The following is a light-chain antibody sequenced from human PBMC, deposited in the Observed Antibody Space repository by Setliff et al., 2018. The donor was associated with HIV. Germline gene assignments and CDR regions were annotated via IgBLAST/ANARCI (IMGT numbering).Light chain of an antibody. CDR2: QAT. CDR1: SSDVGRYNL. CDR3: CSNTCSNTDV. Sequence: QSVLTQPASVSGSTGQSITISCTGTSSDVGRYNLVSWYQQHTGKAPKLMIYQATKRPSGISNRFSSSKSGNTASLTISGLQADDEADYYCCSNTCSNTDVFGTGTKVTVL. V-gene: IGLV2-23*01. J-gene: IGLJ1*01.